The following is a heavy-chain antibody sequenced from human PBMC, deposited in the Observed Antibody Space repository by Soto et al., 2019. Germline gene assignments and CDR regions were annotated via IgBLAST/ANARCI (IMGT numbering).Heavy chain of an antibody. CDR2: IYHSGST. J-gene: IGHJ4*02. V-gene: IGHV4-30-2*01. CDR3: ARGMTTVTTLDY. D-gene: IGHD4-4*01. Sequence: SETLSLTCAVSGGTIGGVGYSWSWNRQPPGKGLEWIGYIYHSGSTYYNPSLKSRVTISVDRSKNQFSLKLSSVTAADTAVYYCARGMTTVTTLDYWGQGTLVTVSS. CDR1: GGTIGGVGYS.